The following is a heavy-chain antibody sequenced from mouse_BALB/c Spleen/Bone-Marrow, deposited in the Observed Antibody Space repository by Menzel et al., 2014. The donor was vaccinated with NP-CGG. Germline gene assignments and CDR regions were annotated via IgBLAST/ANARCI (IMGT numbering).Heavy chain of an antibody. D-gene: IGHD2-14*01. J-gene: IGHJ2*01. CDR2: ISTYYGDA. CDR3: ARRGRYDGFDY. Sequence: VQLQQSGAELVRPGVSVKISCKGSGYTFTDYAMHWVKQSHAKSLEWIGVISTYYGDASYNQKFKGKATMTVDESSSTAYMELARLTSEDSAIYYCARRGRYDGFDYWGQGTTLTVSS. CDR1: GYTFTDYA. V-gene: IGHV1S137*01.